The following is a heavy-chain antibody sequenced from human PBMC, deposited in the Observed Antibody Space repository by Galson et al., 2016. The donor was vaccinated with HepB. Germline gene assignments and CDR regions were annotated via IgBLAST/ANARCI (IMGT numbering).Heavy chain of an antibody. CDR2: ISSSGGST. CDR1: GFSFSNYR. V-gene: IGHV3-23*01. CDR3: AREGQYTSSSISVYFDT. J-gene: IGHJ4*02. Sequence: SLRLSCAASGFSFSNYRMNWVRQASGKGLEWVSAISSSGGSTFYSDSVKGRFTVSRDNSQNMLYPEMSSLRGDDTAVYYCAREGQYTSSSISVYFDTWGQGALITVSS. D-gene: IGHD6-6*01.